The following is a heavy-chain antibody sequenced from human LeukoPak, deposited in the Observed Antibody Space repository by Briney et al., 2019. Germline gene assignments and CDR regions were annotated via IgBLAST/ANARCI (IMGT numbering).Heavy chain of an antibody. CDR1: GFTFSSYE. D-gene: IGHD6-19*01. V-gene: IGHV3-48*03. Sequence: PGGSLRLSCAASGFTFSSYEMHWVRQAPGKGLEWVSYISSSDSTIYYADSVKGRFTISRDNSKNTLYLQMNSLRAEDTAVYYCAKSGGPISKQWLAHLDYWGQGTLITVSS. J-gene: IGHJ4*02. CDR3: AKSGGPISKQWLAHLDY. CDR2: ISSSDSTI.